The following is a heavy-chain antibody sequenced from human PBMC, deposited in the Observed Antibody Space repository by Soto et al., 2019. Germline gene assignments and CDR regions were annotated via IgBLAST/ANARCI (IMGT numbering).Heavy chain of an antibody. CDR1: GFTFSSYA. V-gene: IGHV3-23*01. Sequence: GGSLRLSCAASGFTFSSYAMSWVRQAPGKGLEWVSAISGSGGSTYYADSVKGRFTISRDNSKNTLYLQMNSLRAEDTAVYYCAKESGAVAIFGVVILTNGDYFDYWGQGTLVTISS. D-gene: IGHD3-3*01. CDR2: ISGSGGST. J-gene: IGHJ4*02. CDR3: AKESGAVAIFGVVILTNGDYFDY.